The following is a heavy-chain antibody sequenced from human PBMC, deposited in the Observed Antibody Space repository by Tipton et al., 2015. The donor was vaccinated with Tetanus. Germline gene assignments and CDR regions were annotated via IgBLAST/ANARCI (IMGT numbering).Heavy chain of an antibody. CDR3: AKEFIGVLTDTVEF. V-gene: IGHV3-23*01. CDR2: ILGSGAST. J-gene: IGHJ3*01. D-gene: IGHD3-3*01. Sequence: GSLRLSCAASGFTFSNYAMSWVRQAPGKGLEWVSGILGSGASTHYADSVTGRFTVSRDNSKNTLYLEMTSLRAGDTAVYHCAKEFIGVLTDTVEFWGQGTMGTVSS. CDR1: GFTFSNYA.